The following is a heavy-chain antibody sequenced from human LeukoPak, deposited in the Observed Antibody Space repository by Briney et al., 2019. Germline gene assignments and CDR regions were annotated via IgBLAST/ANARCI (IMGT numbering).Heavy chain of an antibody. CDR1: GGSISSYY. V-gene: IGHV4-59*01. D-gene: IGHD2/OR15-2a*01. Sequence: SETLSLTCTVSGGSISSYYWSWIRQPPGKGLEWIGYIYYSGSTNYNPSLKSRVTISVDTSKNQFSLKLCSVTAADTAVYYCARSPSSVAFLWGQGTLVTVSS. CDR2: IYYSGST. CDR3: ARSPSSVAFL. J-gene: IGHJ4*02.